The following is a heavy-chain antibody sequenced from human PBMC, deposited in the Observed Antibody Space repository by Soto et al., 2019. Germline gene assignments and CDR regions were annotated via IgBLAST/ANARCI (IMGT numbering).Heavy chain of an antibody. Sequence: SETLSLTCTVSGGSICSSSHYWGWIRQSPGQGLEWLGTIYSLGSTYYNPSLKSRVTISVDKSKSQLFLKLSSVTAPDTVVYYCARQIYDSSGYYYAYWGQGTLVTVSS. CDR1: GGSICSSSHY. CDR2: IYSLGST. V-gene: IGHV4-39*01. CDR3: ARQIYDSSGYYYAY. D-gene: IGHD3-22*01. J-gene: IGHJ4*02.